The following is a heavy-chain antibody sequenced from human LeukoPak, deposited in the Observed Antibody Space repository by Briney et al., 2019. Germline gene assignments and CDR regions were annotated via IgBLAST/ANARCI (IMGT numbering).Heavy chain of an antibody. D-gene: IGHD3-9*01. CDR1: GFTLRSYW. CDR3: ARVSDILTGYYYFDY. V-gene: IGHV3-74*01. J-gene: IGHJ4*02. CDR2: INSDGSST. Sequence: GGSLRLSCAASGFTLRSYWMHWVHQAPRKGLLWVSRINSDGSSTSYADSVKGRFTISRDNAKNTLYLQMNSLRAEDTAVYYCARVSDILTGYYYFDYWGQGTLVTVSS.